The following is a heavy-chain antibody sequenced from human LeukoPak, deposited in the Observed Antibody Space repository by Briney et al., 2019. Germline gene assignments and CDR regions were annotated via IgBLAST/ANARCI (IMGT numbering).Heavy chain of an antibody. CDR2: IYYSGRT. CDR3: ARSSDYGDYD. J-gene: IGHJ4*01. CDR1: GGSVSSGGYY. Sequence: SQTLSLTCTVSGGSVSSGGYYWTWIRQHPGKGLEWLGYIYYSGRTYYNPSLKSRITISLDTSKNQFSLNLTSVSAADTAFYFCARSSDYGDYDWGHGTLITVSS. D-gene: IGHD4-17*01. V-gene: IGHV4-31*03.